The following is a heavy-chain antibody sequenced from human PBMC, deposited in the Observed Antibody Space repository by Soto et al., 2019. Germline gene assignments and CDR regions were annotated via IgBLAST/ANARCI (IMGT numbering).Heavy chain of an antibody. D-gene: IGHD5-12*01. J-gene: IGHJ4*02. CDR2: IYWNDDK. CDR1: GFSLTTAGVA. CDR3: AHSNGGYEIIYFDF. Sequence: SGPTLVNPTQTLTLTCTFSGFSLTTAGVAVGWIRQPPGGALEWLVLIYWNDDKRFSPSLKTRLTIAGDTSRNQVVLSLTNMDPGDTATYFCAHSNGGYEIIYFDFWGQGSPVTVSS. V-gene: IGHV2-5*01.